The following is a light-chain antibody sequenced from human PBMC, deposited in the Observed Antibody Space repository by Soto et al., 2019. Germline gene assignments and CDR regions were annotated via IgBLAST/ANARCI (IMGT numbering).Light chain of an antibody. Sequence: QSVLTQPPSVSGAPGQRVTISCTGSSSNIGAGYDVHWYQQLPGTAPKLLIYDNSNRPSGVADRFSGSKSGTSASLAITGLQAEDEADYYCQSYDSSLSGSGVFGTGTKLTVL. V-gene: IGLV1-40*01. CDR2: DNS. CDR1: SSNIGAGYD. J-gene: IGLJ1*01. CDR3: QSYDSSLSGSGV.